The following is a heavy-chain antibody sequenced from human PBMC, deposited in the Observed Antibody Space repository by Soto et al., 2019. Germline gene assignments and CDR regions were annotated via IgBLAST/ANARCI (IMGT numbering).Heavy chain of an antibody. Sequence: QVQLVESGGGVVQPGRSLRLSCAASGFTFSHYAMHWVRQAPGKGLEWVALMSYDGSNEYYADSVKGRFTISRDNSRNTLYLQMNSLRAEYTAVYYCATDGSHNFDYWGQGTLVTVSS. CDR2: MSYDGSNE. CDR3: ATDGSHNFDY. J-gene: IGHJ4*02. V-gene: IGHV3-30*03. D-gene: IGHD1-26*01. CDR1: GFTFSHYA.